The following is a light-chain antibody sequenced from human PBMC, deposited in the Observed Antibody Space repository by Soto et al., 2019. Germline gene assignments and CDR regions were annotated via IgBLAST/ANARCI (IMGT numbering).Light chain of an antibody. J-gene: IGKJ2*01. CDR3: QLSYITPYT. Sequence: DIQMTQSPSSLSASVGDSVTITCRTSQTISSYLNWYQQKPGRAPKFLIYAASSLQNGVPSRFSGSGSGTDYTLTISSLKHNYSATPYSQLSYITPYTFGQGTKLEIK. CDR2: AAS. CDR1: QTISSY. V-gene: IGKV1-39*01.